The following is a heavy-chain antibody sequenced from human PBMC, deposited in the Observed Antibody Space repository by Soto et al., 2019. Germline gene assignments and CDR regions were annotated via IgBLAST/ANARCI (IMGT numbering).Heavy chain of an antibody. CDR2: INHSGST. CDR1: GGSFSGYY. V-gene: IGHV4-34*01. CDR3: ARAGDILTGYQPTLDY. Sequence: SETLSLTCAVYGGSFSGYYWSWIRQPPGKGLEWIGEINHSGSTNYNPSLKSRVTISVDTSKNQFSLKLSSVTAADTAVYYCARAGDILTGYQPTLDYWGQGTLVTVSS. J-gene: IGHJ4*02. D-gene: IGHD3-9*01.